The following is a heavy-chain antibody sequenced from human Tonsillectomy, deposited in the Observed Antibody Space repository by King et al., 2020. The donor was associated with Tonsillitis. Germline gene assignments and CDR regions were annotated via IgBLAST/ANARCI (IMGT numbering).Heavy chain of an antibody. V-gene: IGHV3-23*04. CDR2: ISGSSGTT. J-gene: IGHJ4*02. CDR3: AKIGGICSSTGCYIWGYNLDS. D-gene: IGHD2-2*02. Sequence: VQLVQSGGGLVQPGGSLRLSCAASGFTFSTYAMSWVRQAPGKGLEWVSAISGSSGTTYYADSVKGRFTISRDNSKNTLYLQMNSLRAEDTAVYYFAKIGGICSSTGCYIWGYNLDSWGQGTRVPVS. CDR1: GFTFSTYA.